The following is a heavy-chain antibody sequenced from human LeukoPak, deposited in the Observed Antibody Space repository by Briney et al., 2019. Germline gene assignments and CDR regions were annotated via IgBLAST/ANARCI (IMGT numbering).Heavy chain of an antibody. CDR3: ATGSYGSGARRYYFDY. V-gene: IGHV7-4-1*02. CDR1: GYTFTSYA. D-gene: IGHD3-10*01. Sequence: GASVKVSCKASGYTFTSYAMNWVRQAPGQGLEWMGWINTNTGNPTYAQGFTGRFVFSLDTSVSTAYLQISSLKAEDTAVYYCATGSYGSGARRYYFDYWGQGTLVTVSS. J-gene: IGHJ4*02. CDR2: INTNTGNP.